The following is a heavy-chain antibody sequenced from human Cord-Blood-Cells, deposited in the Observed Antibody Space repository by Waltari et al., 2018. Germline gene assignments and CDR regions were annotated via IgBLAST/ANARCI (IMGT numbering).Heavy chain of an antibody. CDR1: VGSISSYY. CDR3: ARTLGNAVAFDI. J-gene: IGHJ3*02. CDR2: IYYSGST. Sequence: QVQLQESGPGLVKPSGTLYLTCPVTVGSISSYYWSWIRQPPGKGLEWIGYIYYSGSTNYNPSLKSRVTISVDTSKNQFSLKLSSVTAADTAVYYCARTLGNAVAFDIWGQGTMVTVSS. D-gene: IGHD7-27*01. V-gene: IGHV4-59*08.